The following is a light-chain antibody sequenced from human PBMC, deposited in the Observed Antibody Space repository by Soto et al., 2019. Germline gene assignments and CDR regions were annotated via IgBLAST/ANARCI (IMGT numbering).Light chain of an antibody. CDR1: QSIRTW. CDR2: KAS. Sequence: QVTQSPSYLSASVGDSVTITCRASQSIRTWLAWYQQKPGTPPKLLIYKASSLESGVPSRFSGNGSGTDFALTINNLQPEDCANYYCQQYNSYWTFGLGTKVDIK. V-gene: IGKV1-5*03. CDR3: QQYNSYWT. J-gene: IGKJ1*01.